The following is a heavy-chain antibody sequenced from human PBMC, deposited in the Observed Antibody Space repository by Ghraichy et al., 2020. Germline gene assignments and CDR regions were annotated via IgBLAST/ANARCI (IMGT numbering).Heavy chain of an antibody. CDR3: ARELLYDGVYYYYGLDA. D-gene: IGHD2-8*01. V-gene: IGHV3-33*08. CDR2: IWSDGSNK. J-gene: IGHJ6*02. Sequence: GGSLGLSCAASGFTFSDFGMHWVRQAPGKGLEWVAIIWSDGSNKYYGDSVKGRFTISRDNSKNTLYLQMNSLRAEDTAVYYCARELLYDGVYYYYGLDAWGQGTTVTVSS. CDR1: GFTFSDFG.